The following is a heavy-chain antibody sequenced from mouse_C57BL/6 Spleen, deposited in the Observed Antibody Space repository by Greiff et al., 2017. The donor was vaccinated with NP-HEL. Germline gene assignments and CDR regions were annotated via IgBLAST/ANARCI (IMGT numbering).Heavy chain of an antibody. CDR2: IHPNSGSA. CDR3: ARSTWGFAY. V-gene: IGHV1-64*01. D-gene: IGHD4-1*01. CDR1: GYTFTSYW. Sequence: QVQLKQPGAELVKPGASVKLSCKASGYTFTSYWMHWVKQRPGPGLEWIGMIHPNSGSANYNEKFKSKATLTVDKSSSTAYMQLSSLTSEDSAVYYCARSTWGFAYWGQGTLVTVSA. J-gene: IGHJ3*01.